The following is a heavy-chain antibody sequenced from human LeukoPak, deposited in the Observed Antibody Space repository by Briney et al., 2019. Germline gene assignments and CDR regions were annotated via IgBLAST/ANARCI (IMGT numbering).Heavy chain of an antibody. CDR1: GGSISSSSYY. CDR3: AKQTGSGLFILP. D-gene: IGHD3/OR15-3a*01. J-gene: IGHJ4*02. V-gene: IGHV4-39*01. Sequence: PSETLSLTCTVSGGSISSSSYYWGWIRQPPGKGLEWIGSIYYSGSTYYNASLKSRVTISIDTSKNQFSLKLTSVTAADTAVYYCAKQTGSGLFILPGGQGTLVTVSS. CDR2: IYYSGST.